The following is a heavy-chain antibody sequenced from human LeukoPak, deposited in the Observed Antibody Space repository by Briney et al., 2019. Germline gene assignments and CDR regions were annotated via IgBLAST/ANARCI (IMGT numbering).Heavy chain of an antibody. J-gene: IGHJ5*02. CDR1: GFTFSAYA. D-gene: IGHD3-22*01. CDR3: AKHDPRRVVITNWFDP. Sequence: GGSLRLSCAASGFTFSAYAISWVRQAPGTGLEWVSAISGSGGITYYADSVKGRFTISRGNSKNTLYLQMNSLRAEDTAVYYCAKHDPRRVVITNWFDPWGQGTLVTVSS. CDR2: ISGSGGIT. V-gene: IGHV3-23*01.